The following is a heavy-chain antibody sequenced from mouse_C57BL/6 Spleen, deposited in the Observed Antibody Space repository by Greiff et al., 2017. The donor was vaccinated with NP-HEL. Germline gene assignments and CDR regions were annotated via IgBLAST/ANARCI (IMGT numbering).Heavy chain of an antibody. Sequence: EVKLMESGPVLVKPGASVKMSCKASGYTFTDYYMNWVKQSHGKSLEWIGVINPYNGGTSYNQKFKGKATLTVDKSSSTAYMELNSLTSEDSAVYYCARGLLYGNPWYFDVWGTGTTVTVSS. CDR1: GYTFTDYY. CDR3: ARGLLYGNPWYFDV. J-gene: IGHJ1*03. V-gene: IGHV1-19*01. CDR2: INPYNGGT. D-gene: IGHD2-1*01.